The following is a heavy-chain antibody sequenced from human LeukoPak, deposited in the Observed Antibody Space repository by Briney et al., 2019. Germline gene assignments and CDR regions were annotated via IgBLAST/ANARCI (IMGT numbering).Heavy chain of an antibody. Sequence: PGRSLRLSCAASGFTFSSYGMHWVRQAPGKGLEWVAVIWYDGSSKYYADSFKGRFTIPRDNSKNTLYLHMNSLRAEDTAVYYCARDPRGDLGYCSSTSCYPPGWFDPWGQGTLVTVSS. V-gene: IGHV3-33*01. J-gene: IGHJ5*02. CDR3: ARDPRGDLGYCSSTSCYPPGWFDP. CDR2: IWYDGSSK. D-gene: IGHD2-2*01. CDR1: GFTFSSYG.